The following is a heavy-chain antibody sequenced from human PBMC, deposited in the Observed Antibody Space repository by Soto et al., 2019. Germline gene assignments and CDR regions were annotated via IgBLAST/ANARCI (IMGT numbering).Heavy chain of an antibody. CDR3: ARTQDYYDSSGYYHWYFDL. V-gene: IGHV4-59*01. Sequence: QVQLQESGPGLVKPSETLSLTCTVSGGSISSYYWSWIRQPPGKGLEWIGYIYYSGSTNYNPSLKSRVTISVDTSKNQFYLKLSSVTAEDTAVYYCARTQDYYDSSGYYHWYFDLWGRGTLVPVSS. CDR2: IYYSGST. D-gene: IGHD3-22*01. J-gene: IGHJ2*01. CDR1: GGSISSYY.